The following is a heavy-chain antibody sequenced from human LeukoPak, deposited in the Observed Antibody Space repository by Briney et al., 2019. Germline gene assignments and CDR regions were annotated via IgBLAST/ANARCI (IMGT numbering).Heavy chain of an antibody. CDR3: ARAYCGGDCYQYYYYYMDV. CDR1: GYTFTSHY. J-gene: IGHJ6*03. Sequence: ASVKVSCKASGYTFTSHYMHWVRQAPGQGLEWMGLINPSGGSTVCTQKFQGRVTMTRDTSTSTVYMELRSLRSEDTAVYYCARAYCGGDCYQYYYYYMDVWGKGTTVTVSS. V-gene: IGHV1-46*01. D-gene: IGHD2-21*02. CDR2: INPSGGST.